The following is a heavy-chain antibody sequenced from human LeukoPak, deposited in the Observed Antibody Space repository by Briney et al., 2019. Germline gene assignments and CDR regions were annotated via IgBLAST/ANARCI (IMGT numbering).Heavy chain of an antibody. CDR3: ARGVMVRGKYYYYAMDV. Sequence: ASVKVSCKASGGTLNNDAISWVRQAPGHALEWMGGIIPIFGTANYAQKFQGRVTITADESTSTAYMELSGLRSEDTAVYYCARGVMVRGKYYYYAMDVWGQGTTVTVSS. D-gene: IGHD3-10*01. J-gene: IGHJ6*02. CDR1: GGTLNNDA. V-gene: IGHV1-69*13. CDR2: IIPIFGTA.